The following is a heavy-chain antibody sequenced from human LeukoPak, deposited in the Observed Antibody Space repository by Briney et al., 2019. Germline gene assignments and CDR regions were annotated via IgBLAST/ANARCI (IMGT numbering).Heavy chain of an antibody. D-gene: IGHD2-2*01. V-gene: IGHV1-69*05. Sequence: GASVKVSFTSSGGTFSSYAISWVRQAPGQGLEWMGGIIPIFGTANYAKKFQGRVTITTDESTSTAYMELSSLRSEDTAVYYCAALAGYCSSTSCGPFDYWGQGTLVTVSS. J-gene: IGHJ4*02. CDR2: IIPIFGTA. CDR3: AALAGYCSSTSCGPFDY. CDR1: GGTFSSYA.